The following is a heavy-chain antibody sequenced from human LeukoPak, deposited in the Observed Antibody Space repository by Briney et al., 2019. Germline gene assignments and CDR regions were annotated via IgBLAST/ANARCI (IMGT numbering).Heavy chain of an antibody. V-gene: IGHV3-15*01. D-gene: IGHD6-19*01. Sequence: PGGSLRLSCAASGFTFTDAWMTWVRQAPGKGLEWIGRIKSKTDGGTAAYAAPLKGRFTISRDDAKNILYLHINSLKIDDTGVYYCTTEPDSSGWFAVDYWGQGILVTVSS. J-gene: IGHJ4*02. CDR2: IKSKTDGGTA. CDR1: GFTFTDAW. CDR3: TTEPDSSGWFAVDY.